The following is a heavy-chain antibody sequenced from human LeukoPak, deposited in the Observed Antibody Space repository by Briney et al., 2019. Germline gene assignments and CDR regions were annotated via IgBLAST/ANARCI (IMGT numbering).Heavy chain of an antibody. J-gene: IGHJ3*02. CDR3: ARSYRWLLLYSCAFDI. Sequence: PSETLSLTCTVSGGSISSYYWSWIRQPPGKGLEWIGEINHSGSTNYNPSLKSRVTISVDTSKNQFSLKLSSVTAADTAVYYCARSYRWLLLYSCAFDIWGQGTMVTVSS. V-gene: IGHV4-34*01. CDR2: INHSGST. CDR1: GGSISSYY. D-gene: IGHD3-22*01.